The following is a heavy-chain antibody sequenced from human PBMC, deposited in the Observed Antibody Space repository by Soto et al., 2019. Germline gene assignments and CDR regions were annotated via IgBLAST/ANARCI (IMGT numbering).Heavy chain of an antibody. V-gene: IGHV3-30-3*01. CDR1: GFTFSRCA. J-gene: IGHJ4*02. CDR3: ARDKRDLRFLEWSYYFDY. CDR2: ISYDGSNK. D-gene: IGHD3-3*01. Sequence: QVPLVESGGGVVQPGRSLRLSCAASGFTFSRCAMHWVRQAPGKGLEWVALISYDGSNKYYADSVKGRFTISRDNSKNTLYLQMNSLRAEDTAVYYCARDKRDLRFLEWSYYFDYWGQGTLVTVSS.